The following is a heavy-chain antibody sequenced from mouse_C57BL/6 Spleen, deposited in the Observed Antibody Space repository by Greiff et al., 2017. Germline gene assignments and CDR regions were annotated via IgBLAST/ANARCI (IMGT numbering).Heavy chain of an antibody. J-gene: IGHJ2*01. CDR1: GYTFTNYW. D-gene: IGHD3-2*02. CDR2: IYPGGGYT. CDR3: ARGSSGCDY. Sequence: QVHVKQSGAELVRPGTSVKMSCKASGYTFTNYWIGWAKQRPGHGLEWIGDIYPGGGYTNYNEKFKGKATLTADKSSSTAYMQFSSLTSEDSAIYYCARGSSGCDYWGQGTTLTVSS. V-gene: IGHV1-63*01.